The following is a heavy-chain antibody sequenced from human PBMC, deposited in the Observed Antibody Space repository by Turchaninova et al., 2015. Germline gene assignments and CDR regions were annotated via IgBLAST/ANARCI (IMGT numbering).Heavy chain of an antibody. D-gene: IGHD2-2*01. J-gene: IGHJ4*02. Sequence: QVQLQQWGAGLLKPSETLSLTCAVYGGSFRGYSWRWLRQPPGQGLEWIGEINHSGSTNYNPSLKSRVTLSVDTSKNRVSLKLSSVTAADTAVYYCARGRYCSSTSCSPFPFDYWGQGTLVTVSS. CDR3: ARGRYCSSTSCSPFPFDY. CDR1: GGSFRGYS. CDR2: INHSGST. V-gene: IGHV4-34*01.